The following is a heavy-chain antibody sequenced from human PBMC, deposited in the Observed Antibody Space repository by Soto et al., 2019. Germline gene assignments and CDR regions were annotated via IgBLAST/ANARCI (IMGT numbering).Heavy chain of an antibody. D-gene: IGHD3-10*01. V-gene: IGHV4-39*01. Sequence: SETLSLTCTVSNGSISSAIYYWGWIRQPPGKGLEWIGSIYHSGSTYYNPSLQGRVTISVDTSKNQFSLKLSSVTAADTAVYFCAGRSSLASVQVYFGEISNYNWFDPWGQGALVTVSS. J-gene: IGHJ5*02. CDR3: AGRSSLASVQVYFGEISNYNWFDP. CDR2: IYHSGST. CDR1: NGSISSAIYY.